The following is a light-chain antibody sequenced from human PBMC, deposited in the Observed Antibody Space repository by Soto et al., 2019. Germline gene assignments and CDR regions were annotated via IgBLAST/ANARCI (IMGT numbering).Light chain of an antibody. J-gene: IGLJ3*02. CDR2: TTN. Sequence: QTVVTQEPSFSVSPGRTVTLTCGLSSGSVSTSYYPSWYQLTPGQAPRTLIYTTNTRSSGVPDRFSGSILGNKAALTITGAQADDESDYYCVLYMGSDIWVFGGGTKLTVL. CDR1: SGSVSTSYY. V-gene: IGLV8-61*01. CDR3: VLYMGSDIWV.